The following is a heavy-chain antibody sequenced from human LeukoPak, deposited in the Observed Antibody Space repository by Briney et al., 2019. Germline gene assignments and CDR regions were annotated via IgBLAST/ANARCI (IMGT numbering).Heavy chain of an antibody. Sequence: TLSLTCAVSGGSISSGGYSWSWLRQPPGKGLEWIGYIYHSGSTYYNPSLKSRVTISVDRSKNQFSLKLSSVTAADTAVYYCARGSLSRSYVLDYWGQGTLVTVSS. D-gene: IGHD2-8*02. CDR1: GGSISSGGYS. J-gene: IGHJ4*02. CDR2: IYHSGST. V-gene: IGHV4-30-2*01. CDR3: ARGSLSRSYVLDY.